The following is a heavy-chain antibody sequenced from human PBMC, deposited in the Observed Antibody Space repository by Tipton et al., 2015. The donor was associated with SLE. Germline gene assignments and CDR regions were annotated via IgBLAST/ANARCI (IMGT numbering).Heavy chain of an antibody. CDR3: ARTLAAQIDY. Sequence: TLSLTCTVSGGSISSYYWSWIRQPPGKGLEWIGYIYSSGSTNYNPSLKSRVTISVDTSKNQFSLKLSSVTAADTAVYYCARTLAAQIDYWGQGTLVTVSS. CDR1: GGSISSYY. V-gene: IGHV4-4*08. CDR2: IYSSGST. J-gene: IGHJ4*02. D-gene: IGHD6-6*01.